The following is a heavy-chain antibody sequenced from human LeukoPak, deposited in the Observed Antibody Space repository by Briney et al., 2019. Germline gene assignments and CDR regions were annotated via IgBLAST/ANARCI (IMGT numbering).Heavy chain of an antibody. CDR2: ISGSGGST. V-gene: IGHV3-23*01. D-gene: IGHD3-22*01. Sequence: SGGSLRLSCAASGFTFSSYAMSWVRQAPGKGLEWVSAISGSGGSTYYADSVKGRFTISRDNAKNSLYLQMNSLRAEDTALYYCARAQWDSSGYYSFDYWGQGTLVTVSS. CDR3: ARAQWDSSGYYSFDY. CDR1: GFTFSSYA. J-gene: IGHJ4*02.